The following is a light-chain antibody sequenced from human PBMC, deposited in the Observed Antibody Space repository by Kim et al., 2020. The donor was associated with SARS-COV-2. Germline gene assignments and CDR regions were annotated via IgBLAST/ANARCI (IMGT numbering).Light chain of an antibody. Sequence: GGTVTPTCGFSSGSISTSYYPSWYQQTPGPAPRTLLYSTITRSSGVPDRFSGSILGNKAALTITGAQGDDECDYYCVLYMGSGIWVFGGGTQLTVL. CDR2: STI. V-gene: IGLV8-61*01. CDR1: SGSISTSYY. CDR3: VLYMGSGIWV. J-gene: IGLJ3*02.